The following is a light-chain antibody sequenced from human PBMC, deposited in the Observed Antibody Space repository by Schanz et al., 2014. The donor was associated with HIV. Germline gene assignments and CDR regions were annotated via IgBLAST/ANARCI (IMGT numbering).Light chain of an antibody. CDR3: QTWATGIVV. CDR1: SGHSSYA. V-gene: IGLV4-69*02. Sequence: QPVLTQSPSASASLGASVKLTCTLSSGHSSYAIAWHQQQPEKGPRYLMNLNSDGSHSKGDGIPDRFSGSSAGAERYLTISSLQSEDEADYYCQTWATGIVVFGGGTKLTVL. CDR2: LNSDGSH. J-gene: IGLJ2*01.